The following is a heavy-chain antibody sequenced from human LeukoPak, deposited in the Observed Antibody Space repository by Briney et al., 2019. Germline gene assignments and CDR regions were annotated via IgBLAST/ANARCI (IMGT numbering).Heavy chain of an antibody. D-gene: IGHD2-15*01. CDR3: ARDDGYCSGGSCYDAFDI. Sequence: PGVSLRLSCAASGFTFDDYGRSWVRQAPGKGLEWVTGIYWNSGSTGYADSVKRRFTISRDNAKNSLYLQMNSLRAEDTALYYCARDDGYCSGGSCYDAFDIWGQGTMVTASS. J-gene: IGHJ3*02. CDR2: IYWNSGST. V-gene: IGHV3-20*04. CDR1: GFTFDDYG.